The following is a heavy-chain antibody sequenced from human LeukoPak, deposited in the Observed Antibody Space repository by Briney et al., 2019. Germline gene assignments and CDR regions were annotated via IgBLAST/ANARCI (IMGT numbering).Heavy chain of an antibody. J-gene: IGHJ4*02. CDR3: ARERGYCSGGSCYAPFDY. D-gene: IGHD2-15*01. V-gene: IGHV4-39*07. CDR1: GGSISWSSYY. Sequence: SETPSLTCSVSGGSISWSSYYWGWVRQTPEKGLEWIGNIYYSGSTSYNPSLKSRVTISVDTSKNQFSLNLTSVTAADTAVYYCARERGYCSGGSCYAPFDYWGQGTLVTVSS. CDR2: IYYSGST.